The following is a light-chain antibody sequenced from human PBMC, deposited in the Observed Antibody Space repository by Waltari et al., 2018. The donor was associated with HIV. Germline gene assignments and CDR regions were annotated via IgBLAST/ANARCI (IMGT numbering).Light chain of an antibody. V-gene: IGKV2-30*01. J-gene: IGKJ1*01. CDR2: KVS. CDR1: QGLGYRDGNNY. Sequence: DVVVTRSPLSLSVTLGQPGAVSCRAGQGLGYRDGNNYLIWFHQRPGQSPRRLLYKVSKRYSGVPDRFSRSGSGTDFTLKISRGEAEDVGIYYCMQGTHWPPTFGQGTKVEIK. CDR3: MQGTHWPPT.